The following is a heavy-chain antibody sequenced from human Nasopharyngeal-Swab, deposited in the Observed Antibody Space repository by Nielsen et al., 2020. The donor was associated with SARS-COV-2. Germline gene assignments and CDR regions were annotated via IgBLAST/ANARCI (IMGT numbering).Heavy chain of an antibody. CDR1: GGTFSSYA. V-gene: IGHV1-69*13. CDR2: IIPIFGTA. Sequence: SVKVSCKASGGTFSSYAISWVRQAPGQGLEWMGGIIPIFGTANYAQKFQGRVTITADDSTSTAYMDLSSLRFQDTAVYYCARDQVPAAINDAFDIWGQGTMVTVSS. CDR3: ARDQVPAAINDAFDI. D-gene: IGHD2-2*01. J-gene: IGHJ3*02.